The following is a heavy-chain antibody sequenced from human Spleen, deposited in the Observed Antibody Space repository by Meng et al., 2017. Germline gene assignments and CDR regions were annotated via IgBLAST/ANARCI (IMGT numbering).Heavy chain of an antibody. J-gene: IGHJ4*02. V-gene: IGHV1-46*01. CDR1: GYTFTSYG. CDR3: ARDRLVQDRLLQFDY. Sequence: ASVKVSCKASGYTFTSYGISWVRQAPGQGLEWMGIINPSGGSTSYAQKFQGRVTMTRDTSTSTVYMELSSLRSEDTAVYYCARDRLVQDRLLQFDYWGQGTLVTVSS. CDR2: INPSGGST. D-gene: IGHD2-15*01.